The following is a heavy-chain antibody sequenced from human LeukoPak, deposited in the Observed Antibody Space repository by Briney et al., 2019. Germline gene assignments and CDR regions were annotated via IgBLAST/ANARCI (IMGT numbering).Heavy chain of an antibody. CDR1: GGTFSSYA. D-gene: IGHD3-3*01. CDR2: IIPILGIA. J-gene: IGHJ4*02. V-gene: IGHV1-69*04. CDR3: ARDRTTSSPFGVY. Sequence: GSSVKVSCKASGGTFSSYAISWVRQAPGQGLEWMGRIIPILGIANYAQKFQGRVTITADKSTSTAYRELSSLRSEDTAVYYCARDRTTSSPFGVYWGQGTLVTVSS.